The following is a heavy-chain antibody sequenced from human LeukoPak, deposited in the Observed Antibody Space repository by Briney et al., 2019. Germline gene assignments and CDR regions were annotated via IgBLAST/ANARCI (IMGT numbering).Heavy chain of an antibody. D-gene: IGHD1-26*01. CDR2: IRYDGSNK. V-gene: IGHV3-30*02. CDR1: GFTFSSYG. CDR3: AMQEGTVGATTFDY. Sequence: GGSLRLSCAASGFTFSSYGMHWVRQAPGKGLEWVAFIRYDGSNKYYADSVKGRFTISRDNSKNTLYLQMNSLRAEDTAVYYCAMQEGTVGATTFDYWGQGTLVTVSS. J-gene: IGHJ4*02.